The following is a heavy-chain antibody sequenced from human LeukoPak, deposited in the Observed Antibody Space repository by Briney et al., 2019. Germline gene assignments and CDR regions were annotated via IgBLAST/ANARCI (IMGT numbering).Heavy chain of an antibody. CDR1: GYTFTSYD. J-gene: IGHJ4*02. V-gene: IGHV1-8*01. D-gene: IGHD6-13*01. CDR3: ARGAFYPRYSSSWESDY. Sequence: ASVKVSCKASGYTFTSYDINWVRQATGQGLEWMGWMNPNSGNTGYAQKFQGRVTMTRNTSISTAYMELSSLRSEDTAVYYCARGAFYPRYSSSWESDYWGQGTLVTVSS. CDR2: MNPNSGNT.